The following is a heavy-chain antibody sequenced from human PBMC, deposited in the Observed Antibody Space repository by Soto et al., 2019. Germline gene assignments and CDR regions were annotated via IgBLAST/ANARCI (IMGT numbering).Heavy chain of an antibody. D-gene: IGHD5-12*01. CDR2: IYWDEDK. Sequence: QITLKAAGPTLVKPTQTLTLTCTFSGFSLSTRGVAVGWFRQPPGKAREWLALIYWDEDKWYSPSLKSRLTITADTSKNQVVLTMPSMDPVDRATYYCTNRPRGYAYYFDYWGQGTLVTVSS. J-gene: IGHJ4*02. V-gene: IGHV2-5*02. CDR3: TNRPRGYAYYFDY. CDR1: GFSLSTRGVA.